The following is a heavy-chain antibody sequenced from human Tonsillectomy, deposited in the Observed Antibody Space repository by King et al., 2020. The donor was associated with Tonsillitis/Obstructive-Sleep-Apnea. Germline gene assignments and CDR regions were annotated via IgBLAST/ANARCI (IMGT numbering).Heavy chain of an antibody. D-gene: IGHD2-15*01. Sequence: EVQLVESGGGLVQPGRSLRLSCAASGFTFDNYAMHWVRQAPGKGLEWVSGISWNSGSIGYADSVKGRFTISRDNAKNSLYLQMNSLRAEDTALYYCEKGGGRGVVVPNWFDPWGQGTLVTVSS. CDR3: EKGGGRGVVVPNWFDP. J-gene: IGHJ5*02. CDR1: GFTFDNYA. V-gene: IGHV3-9*01. CDR2: ISWNSGSI.